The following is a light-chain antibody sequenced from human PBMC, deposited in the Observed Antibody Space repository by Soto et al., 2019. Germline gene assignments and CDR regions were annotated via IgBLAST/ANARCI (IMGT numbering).Light chain of an antibody. CDR3: QQYNDWPPT. V-gene: IGKV3-15*01. CDR2: GAS. CDR1: PGGSNT. Sequence: EKVMTQSPTTLSVSPGEKTTLSCQARPGGSNTVAWYQQKPGQAPRLPISGASTRATGVPARFSGSGSGTDFSLTITSLQSEDVGVYYCQQYNDWPPTFGQGTRVEIK. J-gene: IGKJ1*01.